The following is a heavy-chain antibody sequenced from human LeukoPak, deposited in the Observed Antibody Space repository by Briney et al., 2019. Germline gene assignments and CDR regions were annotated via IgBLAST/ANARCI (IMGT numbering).Heavy chain of an antibody. CDR1: GGSFSGYC. Sequence: SETLSLTCAVYGGSFSGYCWSWIRQPPGKGLEWIGEINHSGSTNYNPSLKSRVTISVDTSKNQFSLKLSSVTAADTAVYYCARGRIGTYYYDSSGYYSPYYFDYWGQGTLVTVSS. J-gene: IGHJ4*02. V-gene: IGHV4-34*01. D-gene: IGHD3-22*01. CDR3: ARGRIGTYYYDSSGYYSPYYFDY. CDR2: INHSGST.